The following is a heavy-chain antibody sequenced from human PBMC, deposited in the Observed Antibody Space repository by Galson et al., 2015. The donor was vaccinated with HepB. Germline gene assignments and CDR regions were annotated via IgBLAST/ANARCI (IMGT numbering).Heavy chain of an antibody. J-gene: IGHJ3*02. CDR1: AFTFSSYA. CDR2: ISVSGGNT. V-gene: IGHV3-23*01. Sequence: SLRLSCAASAFTFSSYAMSWVRQAPGKGLEWVSAISVSGGNTYYADSVKGRFTISRDNSKNTLFLQMNSLRAEDTAVYYCAKTYCSGGSCLHDAFNIWGQGTMVTVSS. CDR3: AKTYCSGGSCLHDAFNI. D-gene: IGHD2-15*01.